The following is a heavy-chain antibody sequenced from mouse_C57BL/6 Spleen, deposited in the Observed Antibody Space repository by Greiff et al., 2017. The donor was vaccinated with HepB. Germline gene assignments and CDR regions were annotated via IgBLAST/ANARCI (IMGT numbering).Heavy chain of an antibody. J-gene: IGHJ2*01. CDR1: GYAFSSSW. Sequence: QVQLKESGPELVKPGASVKISCKASGYAFSSSWMNWVKQRPGKGLEWIGRIYPGDGDTNYNGKFKGKATLTADKSSSTAYMQLSSLTSEDSAVYFCARSNGYYFDYWVQGTTLTVSS. CDR2: IYPGDGDT. CDR3: ARSNGYYFDY. D-gene: IGHD2-2*01. V-gene: IGHV1-82*01.